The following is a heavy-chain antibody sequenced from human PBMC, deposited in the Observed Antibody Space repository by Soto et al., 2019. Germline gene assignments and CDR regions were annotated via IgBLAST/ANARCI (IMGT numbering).Heavy chain of an antibody. CDR2: IIPILGIA. D-gene: IGHD5-12*01. Sequence: GASVKVSCKASGGTFSSYTISWVRQAPGQGLEWMGRIIPILGIANYAQKFQGRVTITADKSTSTAYMELSSLRSEDTAVYYCARDLGYSGYDYPSNALDYWGQGTLVTVSS. J-gene: IGHJ4*02. CDR1: GGTFSSYT. V-gene: IGHV1-69*04. CDR3: ARDLGYSGYDYPSNALDY.